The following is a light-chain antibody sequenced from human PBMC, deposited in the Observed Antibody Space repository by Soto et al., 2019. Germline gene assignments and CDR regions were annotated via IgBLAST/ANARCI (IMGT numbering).Light chain of an antibody. Sequence: DIQMTQSPSSLSASVGDTITITCRASQGISNSLNWYQLKPGEAPKLLIYDASYLATGVPSRFRGSGSGTHFTFTVSSLQTEDIATYYCHQYNNDPFTFGPGTKVDLK. V-gene: IGKV1-33*01. J-gene: IGKJ3*01. CDR3: HQYNNDPFT. CDR2: DAS. CDR1: QGISNS.